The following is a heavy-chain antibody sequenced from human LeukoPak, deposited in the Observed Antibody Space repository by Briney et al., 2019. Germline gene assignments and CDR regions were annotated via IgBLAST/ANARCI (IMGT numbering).Heavy chain of an antibody. J-gene: IGHJ5*02. D-gene: IGHD3-10*01. CDR3: ASITMVRGVPRFDP. CDR2: INHSGST. Sequence: SETLSLTCAVYGGSFSGDYWSWIRQPPGKGLEWIGEINHSGSTNYNPSLKSRVTISVDTSKNQFSLKLSSVTAADTAVYYCASITMVRGVPRFDPWGQGTLVTVSS. V-gene: IGHV4-34*01. CDR1: GGSFSGDY.